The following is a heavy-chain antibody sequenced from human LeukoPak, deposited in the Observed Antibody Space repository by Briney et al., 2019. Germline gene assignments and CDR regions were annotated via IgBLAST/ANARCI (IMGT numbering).Heavy chain of an antibody. J-gene: IGHJ3*02. CDR1: GVTVSSNE. CDR3: ARYTASIAAAGLDALDI. D-gene: IGHD6-13*01. Sequence: GGSLRLSCAASGVTVSSNEMSWVRQAPGKGLEWVSSISAGSTYYADSRKGRFTISRDNSKNTLHLQMDVLRAEDSAVYYCARYTASIAAAGLDALDIWGQGTMVTVSS. CDR2: ISAGST. V-gene: IGHV3-38-3*01.